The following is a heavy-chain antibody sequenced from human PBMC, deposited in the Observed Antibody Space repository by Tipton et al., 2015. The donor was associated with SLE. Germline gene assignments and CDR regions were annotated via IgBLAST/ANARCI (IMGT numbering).Heavy chain of an antibody. V-gene: IGHV4-59*12. CDR2: IYYSGST. CDR3: ARGSGYFDY. CDR1: GGSISSYH. D-gene: IGHD1-26*01. Sequence: LRLSCTVSGGSISSYHWSGIRQPPGKGLEWIGYIYYSGSTNYNPSLKSRVAISVDTSKNQFSLKLSSVTAADTAVYYCARGSGYFDYWGQGTLVTVSS. J-gene: IGHJ4*02.